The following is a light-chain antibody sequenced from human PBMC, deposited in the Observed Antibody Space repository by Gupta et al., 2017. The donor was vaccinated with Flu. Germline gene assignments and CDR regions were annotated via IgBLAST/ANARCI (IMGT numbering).Light chain of an antibody. V-gene: IGLV1-47*01. J-gene: IGLJ2*01. CDR1: TSNIRPNY. CDR3: ATWDDSLSGVV. Sequence: QSVLTQPPSASGTPGQRVTISCSGGTSNIRPNYVYWYQQLPATAPKLLIYNNDQRPSGVPDRFSGSKSGTSASLAISGLRAEDEAHYHCATWDDSLSGVVFGGGTELTVL. CDR2: NND.